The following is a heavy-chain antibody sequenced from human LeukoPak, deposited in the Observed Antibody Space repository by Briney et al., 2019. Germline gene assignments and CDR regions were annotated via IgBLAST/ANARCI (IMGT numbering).Heavy chain of an antibody. D-gene: IGHD3-22*01. V-gene: IGHV3-23*01. CDR3: AKRGVVTRVILVGFHKEAYYFDS. CDR2: ISGSGGTT. CDR1: GITLSNYG. J-gene: IGHJ4*02. Sequence: GGSLRLSCAVSGITLSNYGMSWVRQAPGKGLEWVAGISGSGGTTNYADSVKGRFTISRDNPKNTLFLHMNSLRAEDTAVYFYAKRGVVTRVILVGFHKEAYYFDSWGQEALVTVSS.